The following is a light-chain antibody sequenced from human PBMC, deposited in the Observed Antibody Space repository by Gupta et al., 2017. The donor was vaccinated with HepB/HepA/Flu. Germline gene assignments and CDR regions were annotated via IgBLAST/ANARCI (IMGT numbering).Light chain of an antibody. J-gene: IGKJ2*01. CDR2: YAS. CDR1: HNIGNF. Sequence: VVLTQSPATLSLSPGERATLSCSAHHNIGNFLAWYEQKPGQTPRLLMYYASNRATDSPARFSGTWSGTYFSLTISSLDPEDFAIYYCQQRSDWPIMYTFGRGTKLEIK. V-gene: IGKV3-11*01. CDR3: QQRSDWPIMYT.